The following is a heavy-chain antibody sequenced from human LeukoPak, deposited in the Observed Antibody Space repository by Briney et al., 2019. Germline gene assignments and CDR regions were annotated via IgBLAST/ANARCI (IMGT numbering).Heavy chain of an antibody. CDR3: SRRATAGSCFDY. CDR1: GFTFSDYY. CDR2: ISSGGSTI. J-gene: IGHJ4*02. D-gene: IGHD6-13*01. V-gene: IGHV3-11*01. Sequence: GGSLRLSCAVSGFTFSDYYMSWIRQAPGKGLEWVSFISSGGSTISHADSVKGRFTISRDNAENSLYLQMNSLRAEDTAVYYCSRRATAGSCFDYWGQGTLVTVSS.